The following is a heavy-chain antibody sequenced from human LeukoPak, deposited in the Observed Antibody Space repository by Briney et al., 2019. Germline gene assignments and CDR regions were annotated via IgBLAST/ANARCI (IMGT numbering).Heavy chain of an antibody. V-gene: IGHV4-59*08. J-gene: IGHJ6*02. CDR1: GGSISSYY. CDR2: IYYSGST. Sequence: SETLFLTCTVSGGSISSYYWTWIRQPPGKGLEWIGYIYYSGSTNYNPSLKSRVTISVDTSKNQFSLKLSSVTAADTAVYYCARRSYGSASPLRMDVWGQGTTVTVSS. CDR3: ARRSYGSASPLRMDV. D-gene: IGHD3-10*01.